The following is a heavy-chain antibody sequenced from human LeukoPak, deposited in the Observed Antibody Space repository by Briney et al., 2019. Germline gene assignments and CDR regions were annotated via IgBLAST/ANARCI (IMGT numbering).Heavy chain of an antibody. CDR2: IYPGDSDT. Sequence: GESLKISCKGSGYRFTSYWIGWVRQMPGKGLGWMGIIYPGDSDTRYSPSFQGQVTISADKSISTAYLQWSSLKASDTAMYYCARGHRSSSWYMGFDYWGQGTLDTVSS. CDR3: ARGHRSSSWYMGFDY. V-gene: IGHV5-51*01. D-gene: IGHD6-13*01. CDR1: GYRFTSYW. J-gene: IGHJ4*02.